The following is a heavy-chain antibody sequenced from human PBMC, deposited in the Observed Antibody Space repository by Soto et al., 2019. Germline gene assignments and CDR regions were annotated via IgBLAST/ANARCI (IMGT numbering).Heavy chain of an antibody. J-gene: IGHJ2*01. CDR1: GFNFNNNG. Sequence: EVQLLESGGGLVQPGGSLRLSCEASGFNFNNNGMSWVRQAPGKGLEWVSTISSTGGSTYYADSVKGRFTISRDNLKNTKYVQMNSLRAEDTAVYYCARDRGYCSGGSCYWCFDLWGRGTLVTVSS. CDR2: ISSTGGST. D-gene: IGHD2-15*01. CDR3: ARDRGYCSGGSCYWCFDL. V-gene: IGHV3-23*01.